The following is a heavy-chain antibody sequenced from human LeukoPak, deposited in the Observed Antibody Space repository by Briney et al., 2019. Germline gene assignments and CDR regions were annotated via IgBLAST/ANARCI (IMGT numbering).Heavy chain of an antibody. J-gene: IGHJ4*02. Sequence: SVKVSCKASGGTFSSYAISWVRQAPGQGLEWMGGIIPIFGTANYAQKSQGRVTITADKSTSTAYMELSSLRSEDTAVYYCARSLGRGDSFDYWGQGTLVTVSS. V-gene: IGHV1-69*06. CDR3: ARSLGRGDSFDY. CDR1: GGTFSSYA. D-gene: IGHD2-21*01. CDR2: IIPIFGTA.